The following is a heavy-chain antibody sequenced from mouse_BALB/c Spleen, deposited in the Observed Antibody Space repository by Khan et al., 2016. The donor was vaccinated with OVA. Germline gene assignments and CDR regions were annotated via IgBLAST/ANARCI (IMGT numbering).Heavy chain of an antibody. J-gene: IGHJ3*01. CDR2: MIYSGNT. Sequence: EVELVESGPSLVKPSQTLSLTCSVTGDSITSGYWNWIRKFPGNKLEYMGYMIYSGNTYYNPSLKSRISITRHTSKNQYYLQLNSVTTEYTATYYCARSTYRYAFAYWGQGTLVTVSA. V-gene: IGHV3-8*02. D-gene: IGHD2-14*01. CDR3: ARSTYRYAFAY. CDR1: GDSITSGY.